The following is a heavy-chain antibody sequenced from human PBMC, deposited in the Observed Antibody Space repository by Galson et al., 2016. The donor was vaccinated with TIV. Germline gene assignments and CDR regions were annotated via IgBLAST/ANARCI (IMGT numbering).Heavy chain of an antibody. CDR3: ARVSDYYGSGSYYNVLGY. D-gene: IGHD3-10*01. Sequence: SVKVSCKASGGTFSNYAISWVRQAPGQGLEWMGGIIPIFAIAQYAQKFQGRVTITAGESTSTAYMELSSLRSEDTAVYYCARVSDYYGSGSYYNVLGYWGQGTLVTVTS. J-gene: IGHJ4*02. V-gene: IGHV1-69*13. CDR2: IIPIFAIA. CDR1: GGTFSNYA.